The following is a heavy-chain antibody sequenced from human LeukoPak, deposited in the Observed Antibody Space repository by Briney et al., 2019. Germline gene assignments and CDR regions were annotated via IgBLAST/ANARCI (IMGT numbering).Heavy chain of an antibody. V-gene: IGHV4-38-2*02. CDR3: ARGSGTLDAFDI. CDR2: IYHSGRT. Sequence: SETLSLTCTVSGYSISSGYYWGWIRQPPGKGLEWIGSIYHSGRTFYNPSLKSRVTISVDTSKNQFSLKLTSVTAADTALYYCARGSGTLDAFDICGQGTMVMVSS. D-gene: IGHD1-1*01. CDR1: GYSISSGYY. J-gene: IGHJ3*02.